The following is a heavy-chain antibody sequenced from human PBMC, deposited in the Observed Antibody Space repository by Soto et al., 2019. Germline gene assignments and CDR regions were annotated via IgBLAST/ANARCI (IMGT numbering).Heavy chain of an antibody. CDR3: ATYYGDYGPASGY. Sequence: QVQLQESGPGLVKPSQNLSLSCTVSGGSISSGGYYWSWIRQHPGKGLEWIGYIYHSGSTFYNPSLKSRVTISVDTSKNQFSLKLSSVTAADTAVYYCATYYGDYGPASGYWGQGTLVTVSS. CDR1: GGSISSGGYY. J-gene: IGHJ4*02. CDR2: IYHSGST. D-gene: IGHD4-17*01. V-gene: IGHV4-31*02.